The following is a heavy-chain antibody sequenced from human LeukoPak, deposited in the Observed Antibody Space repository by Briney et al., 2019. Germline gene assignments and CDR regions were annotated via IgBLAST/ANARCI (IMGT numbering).Heavy chain of an antibody. CDR1: GFSFSSHA. Sequence: GGSLRLSCAVAGFSFSSHAVHWVRQAPGKGPEWVAVMSYDGSYSYYEDSVKGRFTISRDNPKNTVYLEMNSLRVGDTAVYFCARTMYYYSSGTHKSAFDIWGQGTMVTVSS. V-gene: IGHV3-30*03. D-gene: IGHD3-10*01. J-gene: IGHJ3*02. CDR3: ARTMYYYSSGTHKSAFDI. CDR2: MSYDGSYS.